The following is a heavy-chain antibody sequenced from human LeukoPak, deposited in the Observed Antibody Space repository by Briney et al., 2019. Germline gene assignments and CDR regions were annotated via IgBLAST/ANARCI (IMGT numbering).Heavy chain of an antibody. D-gene: IGHD2/OR15-2a*01. CDR2: LSYTGKT. Sequence: PSETLSLTCNVSGVSVSTFHWNWIRQRPGKGLEWIGCLSYTGKTDYNPSLKSRVSISLGSSDNHFSLKLTSVTAADTAVYYCSEGYFEPFDHWGQGILVTVSS. J-gene: IGHJ4*02. CDR3: SEGYFEPFDH. V-gene: IGHV4-59*02. CDR1: GVSVSTFH.